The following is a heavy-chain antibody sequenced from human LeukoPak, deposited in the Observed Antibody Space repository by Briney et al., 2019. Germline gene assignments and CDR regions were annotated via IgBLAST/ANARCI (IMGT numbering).Heavy chain of an antibody. Sequence: PSQTLSLTCTVSGGSISSGSYYWSWIRQPPGKGLEWIGYIYYSGSTNYNPSLKSRVTISVDTSKNQFSLKLSSVTAADTAVYYCARSCIAARRFWFDPWGQGTLVTVSS. CDR3: ARSCIAARRFWFDP. J-gene: IGHJ5*02. D-gene: IGHD6-6*01. CDR1: GGSISSGSYY. CDR2: IYYSGST. V-gene: IGHV4-61*01.